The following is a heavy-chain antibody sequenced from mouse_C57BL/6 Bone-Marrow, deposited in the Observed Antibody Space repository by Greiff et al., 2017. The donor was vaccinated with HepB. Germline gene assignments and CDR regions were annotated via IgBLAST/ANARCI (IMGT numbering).Heavy chain of an antibody. D-gene: IGHD1-1*01. Sequence: VQLKQSGPGLVKPSQSLSLTCSVTGYSITSGYYWNWIRQFPGNKLEWMGYISYDGSNNYNPSLKNRISITLDTSKNQFFLKLNSVTTEDTATYYCARVGSSPAWCAYWGQGTLVTVSA. CDR2: ISYDGSN. V-gene: IGHV3-6*01. J-gene: IGHJ3*01. CDR1: GYSITSGYY. CDR3: ARVGSSPAWCAY.